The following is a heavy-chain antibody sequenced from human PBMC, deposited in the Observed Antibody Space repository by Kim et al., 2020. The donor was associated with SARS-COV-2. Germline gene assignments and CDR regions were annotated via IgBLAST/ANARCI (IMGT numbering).Heavy chain of an antibody. D-gene: IGHD2-2*01. Sequence: ASVKVSCKASGYTFTSYGISWVRQAPGQGLEWMGWISAYNGNTNYAQKLQGRVTMTTDTSTSTAYMELRSLRSDDTAVYYCARFELGYCSSTSCYSYYYGMDVWGQGTTVTVSS. V-gene: IGHV1-18*04. CDR2: ISAYNGNT. CDR3: ARFELGYCSSTSCYSYYYGMDV. CDR1: GYTFTSYG. J-gene: IGHJ6*02.